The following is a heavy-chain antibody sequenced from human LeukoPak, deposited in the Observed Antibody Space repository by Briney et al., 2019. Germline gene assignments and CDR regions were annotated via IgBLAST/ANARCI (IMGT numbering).Heavy chain of an antibody. D-gene: IGHD3-10*01. CDR1: GGSFSGYY. CDR3: ASTAAYGSGSG. V-gene: IGHV4-34*01. CDR2: INHSGST. Sequence: SETLSLTCAVYGGSFSGYYWSWIRQPPGKGLEWIGEINHSGSTNYNPSLKSRVTISVDTSKNQFSLTLSSVTAADTAVYYCASTAAYGSGSGWGQGTLVTVSS. J-gene: IGHJ4*02.